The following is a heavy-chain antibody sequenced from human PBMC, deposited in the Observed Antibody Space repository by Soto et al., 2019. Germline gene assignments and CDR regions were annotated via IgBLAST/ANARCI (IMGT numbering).Heavy chain of an antibody. D-gene: IGHD3-9*01. V-gene: IGHV3-15*01. CDR3: TTGIYYDLLTGYHDVAY. CDR2: IKSKSDGGTT. J-gene: IGHJ4*02. Sequence: GGSLRLSCAASGFTFSDAWMSWVRQAPGKGLDWVGRIKSKSDGGTTEYAAPVRGRFTISRDDSKNTLYLQMNSLKTEDTAVYYCTTGIYYDLLTGYHDVAYWGQGTLVTVSS. CDR1: GFTFSDAW.